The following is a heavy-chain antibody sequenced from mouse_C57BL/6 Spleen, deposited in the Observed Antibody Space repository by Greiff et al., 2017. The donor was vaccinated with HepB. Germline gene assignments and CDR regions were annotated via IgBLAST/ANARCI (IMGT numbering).Heavy chain of an antibody. D-gene: IGHD1-1*01. CDR3: ARGSYGSSPWFAY. J-gene: IGHJ3*01. V-gene: IGHV7-1*01. Sequence: EVMLVDSGGGLVQSGRSLRLSCATSGFTFSDFYMEWVRQAPGKGLEWIAASRNKANDYTTEYSAAVKGRFIVSRDTSQSILYLQMNALRAEDTAIYYCARGSYGSSPWFAYWGQGTLVTVSA. CDR1: GFTFSDFY. CDR2: SRNKANDYTT.